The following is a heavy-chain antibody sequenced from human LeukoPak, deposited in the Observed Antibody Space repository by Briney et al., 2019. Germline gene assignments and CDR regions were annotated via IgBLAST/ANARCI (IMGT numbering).Heavy chain of an antibody. J-gene: IGHJ4*02. V-gene: IGHV3-23*01. Sequence: GGSLRLSCAVSGITLSNYGMSWVRQAPGKGLEWVAGIGGSGGRTNYADSVKGRFTISRDNPKNTLYLQMNSLRAEDTSVYFCAKRGVVIRVILVGFHKEAYYFDSWGQGALVIVSS. CDR2: IGGSGGRT. D-gene: IGHD3-22*01. CDR1: GITLSNYG. CDR3: AKRGVVIRVILVGFHKEAYYFDS.